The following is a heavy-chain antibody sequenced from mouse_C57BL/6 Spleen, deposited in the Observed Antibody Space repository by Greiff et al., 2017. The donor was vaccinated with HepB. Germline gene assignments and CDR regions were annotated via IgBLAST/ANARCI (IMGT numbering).Heavy chain of an antibody. CDR3: ARRVGWYFDV. Sequence: EVKLVESGGDLVKPGGSLKLSCAASGFTFSSYGMSWVRQTPDKRLEWVATISSGGSYTYYPDSVKGRFTISRDNAKNTLYLQMSSLKSEDTAMYYCARRVGWYFDVWGTGTTVTVSS. V-gene: IGHV5-6*02. J-gene: IGHJ1*03. CDR1: GFTFSSYG. CDR2: ISSGGSYT. D-gene: IGHD1-1*01.